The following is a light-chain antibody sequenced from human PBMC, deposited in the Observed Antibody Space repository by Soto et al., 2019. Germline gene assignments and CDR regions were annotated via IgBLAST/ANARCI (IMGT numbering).Light chain of an antibody. CDR2: RAS. V-gene: IGKV3-20*01. J-gene: IGKJ4*01. CDR1: QSVSSNY. CDR3: NKDGSQSRR. Sequence: EIGLTQSPGTLSLSPGERATLSCRASQSVSSNYLAWYQQEPGQATKVLIYRASSRATGIPDRFSGSGSGTALTLPITSLEPEDFEVYYCNKDGSQSRRFGGGPKV.